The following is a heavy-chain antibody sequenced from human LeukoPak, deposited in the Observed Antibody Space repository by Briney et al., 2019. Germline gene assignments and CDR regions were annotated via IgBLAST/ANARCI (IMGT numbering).Heavy chain of an antibody. Sequence: GGSLRLSCAASGFTFSSYAMSWVRQAPGKGLEWVSSVSGSGGSTYYADSVKGRFTISRDNSKNTLFLQMNSLRAEDTAVYYCARLYSSSWSYYYYYMDVWGKGTTVTVSS. J-gene: IGHJ6*03. D-gene: IGHD6-13*01. CDR3: ARLYSSSWSYYYYYMDV. V-gene: IGHV3-23*01. CDR2: VSGSGGST. CDR1: GFTFSSYA.